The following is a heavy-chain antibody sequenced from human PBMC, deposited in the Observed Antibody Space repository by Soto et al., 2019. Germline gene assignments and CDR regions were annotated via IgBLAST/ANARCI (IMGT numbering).Heavy chain of an antibody. CDR1: GYTFTSYG. D-gene: IGHD6-19*01. CDR2: ISAYNGNT. V-gene: IGHV1-18*01. J-gene: IGHJ6*02. CDR3: ARDGQVAGPNLYYYYCMDV. Sequence: ASVKVSCKASGYTFTSYGISWVRQAPGQGLEWMGWISAYNGNTNYAQKLQGRVTMTTDTSTSTAYMELRSLRSDDTPVSYCARDGQVAGPNLYYYYCMDVWRQGTTVTVSS.